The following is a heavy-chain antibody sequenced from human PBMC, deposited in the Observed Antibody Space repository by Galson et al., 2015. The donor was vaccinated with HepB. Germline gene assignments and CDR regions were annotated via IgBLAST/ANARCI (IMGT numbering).Heavy chain of an antibody. V-gene: IGHV3-11*06. CDR3: ARAVVVAATTTPFDY. D-gene: IGHD2-15*01. Sequence: SLRLYCAASGFTFSDYYMTWIRQAPGKGPEWISYISGSRTYTSYADFVRGRFVISRDNAKNSLYLQMNILRAEDTAVYYCARAVVVAATTTPFDYWGQGTLVTVSS. CDR1: GFTFSDYY. CDR2: ISGSRTYT. J-gene: IGHJ4*02.